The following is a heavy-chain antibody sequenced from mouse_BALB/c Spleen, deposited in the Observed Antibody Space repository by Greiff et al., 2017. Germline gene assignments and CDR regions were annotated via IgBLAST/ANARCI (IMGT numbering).Heavy chain of an antibody. CDR3: ARDSPYGYYAMDY. V-gene: IGHV2-9*02. CDR2: IWAGGST. Sequence: VMLVESGPGLVAPSQSLSITCTVSGFSLTSYGVHWVRQPPGKGLEWLGVIWAGGSTNYNSALMSRLSISKDNSKSQVFLKMNSLQTDDTAMYYCARDSPYGYYAMDYWGQGTSVTVSS. J-gene: IGHJ4*01. D-gene: IGHD1-2*01. CDR1: GFSLTSYG.